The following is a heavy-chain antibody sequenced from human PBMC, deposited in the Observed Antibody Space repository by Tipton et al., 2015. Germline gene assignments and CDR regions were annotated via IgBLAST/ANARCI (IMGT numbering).Heavy chain of an antibody. CDR2: ISASGDTI. CDR3: ARAVISADSY. V-gene: IGHV3-11*04. D-gene: IGHD6-13*01. J-gene: IGHJ4*02. CDR1: GFTFTDYY. Sequence: SLRLSCAASGFTFTDYYMSWIRQSPGKGLEWFSSISASGDTIYYADSVKGRFTISRDNAKNSLYLQMNSLRAEDTAVYYCARAVISADSYWGQGTLVTVSS.